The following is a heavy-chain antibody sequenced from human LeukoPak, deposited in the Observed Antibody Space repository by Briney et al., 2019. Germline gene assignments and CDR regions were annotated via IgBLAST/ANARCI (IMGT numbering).Heavy chain of an antibody. Sequence: PGRSLRLSCAASGFTLTNHGFHWVRQAPGKGLEWVSAIGTAGDTYYPGSVKGRFTISRENAKNSLYLQMNSLRAGDTAVYYCARASCGGSCYSDYYFDYWGQGTLVTVSS. D-gene: IGHD2-15*01. CDR2: IGTAGDT. V-gene: IGHV3-13*01. J-gene: IGHJ4*02. CDR1: GFTLTNHG. CDR3: ARASCGGSCYSDYYFDY.